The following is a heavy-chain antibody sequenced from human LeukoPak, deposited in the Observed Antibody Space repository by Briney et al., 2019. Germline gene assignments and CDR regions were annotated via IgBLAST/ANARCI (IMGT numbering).Heavy chain of an antibody. Sequence: GAPVKVSCKASGYTFTSYAMNWVRQAPGQGLEWMGWINTNTGSPTYAQGFTGRFVFSLDTSVSTAYLQISSLKAEDTAVYYCARDRRDYYDSSGYSDYWGQGTLVTVSS. V-gene: IGHV7-4-1*02. CDR1: GYTFTSYA. CDR3: ARDRRDYYDSSGYSDY. J-gene: IGHJ4*02. CDR2: INTNTGSP. D-gene: IGHD3-22*01.